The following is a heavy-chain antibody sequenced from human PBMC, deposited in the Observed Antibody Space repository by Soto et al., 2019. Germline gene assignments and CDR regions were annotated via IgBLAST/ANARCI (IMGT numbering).Heavy chain of an antibody. CDR1: GFTFTSSA. Sequence: GASVKVSCKASGFTFTSSAVQWVRQARGQRLDWIGWIVVGSGNTNYAQKFQERVTITRDMSTSTAYMELSSLRSEDTAVYYCAAPTAAAGKGPLGFYYYGMDVWGQGTTVTVSS. D-gene: IGHD6-13*01. CDR2: IVVGSGNT. CDR3: AAPTAAAGKGPLGFYYYGMDV. J-gene: IGHJ6*02. V-gene: IGHV1-58*01.